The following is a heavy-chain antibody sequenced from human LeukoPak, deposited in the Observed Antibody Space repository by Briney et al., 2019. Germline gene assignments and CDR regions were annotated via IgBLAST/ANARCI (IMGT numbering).Heavy chain of an antibody. J-gene: IGHJ4*02. CDR3: ARDRYCSSTSCYRGSDY. Sequence: GSLRLSCAASGFTVSSNYMSWVRQAPGKGLEWVSVIYSGGSTYYADSVKGRFTISRDNSKNTLYLQMNSLRAEDTAVYYCARDRYCSSTSCYRGSDYWGQGTLVTVSS. D-gene: IGHD2-2*02. CDR1: GFTVSSNY. CDR2: IYSGGST. V-gene: IGHV3-66*02.